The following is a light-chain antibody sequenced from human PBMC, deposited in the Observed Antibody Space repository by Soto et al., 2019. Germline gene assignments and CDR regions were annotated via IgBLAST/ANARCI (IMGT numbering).Light chain of an antibody. V-gene: IGKV3-11*01. Sequence: EIVLTQSPATLSLSAGERATLSFMASQSVSSYLAWYQQKPGQAPRLLIYDASNRATGIPARFSGSGSGTDFTLTISSLEPEDFAVYYCQQRSNWPITFGQGTRLEIK. J-gene: IGKJ5*01. CDR2: DAS. CDR1: QSVSSY. CDR3: QQRSNWPIT.